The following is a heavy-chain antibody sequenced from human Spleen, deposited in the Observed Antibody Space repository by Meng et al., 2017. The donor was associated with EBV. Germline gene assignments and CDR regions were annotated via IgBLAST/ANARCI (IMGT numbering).Heavy chain of an antibody. D-gene: IGHD5-24*01. CDR2: ATHHGST. Sequence: QVHLPQWGSGPVRPSVPLPLTCTVLADSFNDFTWSWVRQSQGRGLEWIGEATHHGSTIYHPSLKSRVAISVDTSKKQFSLTLHSLTAADTGIYFCASSPGEMATVLDFWDRGTLVTVSS. CDR3: ASSPGEMATVLDF. CDR1: ADSFNDFT. V-gene: IGHV4-34*01. J-gene: IGHJ4*02.